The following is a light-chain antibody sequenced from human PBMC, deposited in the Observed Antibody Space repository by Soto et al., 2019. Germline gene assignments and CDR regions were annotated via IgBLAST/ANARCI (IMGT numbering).Light chain of an antibody. CDR1: RTVSSSY. V-gene: IGKV3-20*01. CDR2: GAS. J-gene: IGKJ2*01. Sequence: EIVLTQSSGTLSLSPGERATLSCRASRTVSSSYLAWYQQKPGQAPRLLIYGASSRATGIPDRFSGSGSGTDFTLTISRLEPEDFAVYYCQQYGSSPRTFGQGTKLEIK. CDR3: QQYGSSPRT.